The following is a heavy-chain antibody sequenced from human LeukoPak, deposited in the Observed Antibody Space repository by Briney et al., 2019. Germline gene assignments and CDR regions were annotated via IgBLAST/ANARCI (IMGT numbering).Heavy chain of an antibody. D-gene: IGHD1-26*01. Sequence: ASVKVSCKASGYTFTSYDINWVRQATGQGLEWMGWMNPNSGNTGYAQKFQGRVTMTRNTSISTAYMELSSLRSEDTAVYYCARVGIVGAPLDYWGQGTLVTVSS. CDR1: GYTFTSYD. CDR3: ARVGIVGAPLDY. V-gene: IGHV1-8*02. J-gene: IGHJ4*02. CDR2: MNPNSGNT.